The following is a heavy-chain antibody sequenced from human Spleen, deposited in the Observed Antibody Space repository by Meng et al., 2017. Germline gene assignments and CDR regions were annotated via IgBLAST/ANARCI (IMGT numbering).Heavy chain of an antibody. CDR2: IIPIFGTA. CDR3: ARAPIYGDYVSNDY. D-gene: IGHD4-17*01. Sequence: SVHVSRKSSVGTFNSYAISWVRQAPGQGLEWMGGIIPIFGTANYAQKFQGRVTITTDESTSTAYMELSSLRSEDTAVYYCARAPIYGDYVSNDYWGQGTLVTVSS. CDR1: VGTFNSYA. V-gene: IGHV1-69*05. J-gene: IGHJ4*02.